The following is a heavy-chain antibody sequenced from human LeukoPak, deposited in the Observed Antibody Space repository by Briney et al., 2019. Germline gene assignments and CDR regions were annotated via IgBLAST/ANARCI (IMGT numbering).Heavy chain of an antibody. Sequence: PGGSLRLSCAASGFTFSNYWMSWVRQAPGKGLEWVANIKQDEGEKYYVDSVKGRFTISRDNAKNSVYLQMNSLRAEDTAVYYCARLQDTYYYDSSAGDYWGQGTLVTVSS. J-gene: IGHJ4*02. D-gene: IGHD3-22*01. CDR1: GFTFSNYW. V-gene: IGHV3-7*01. CDR3: ARLQDTYYYDSSAGDY. CDR2: IKQDEGEK.